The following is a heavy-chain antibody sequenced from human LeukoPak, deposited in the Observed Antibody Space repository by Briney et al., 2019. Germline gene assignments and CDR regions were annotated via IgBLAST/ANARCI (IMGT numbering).Heavy chain of an antibody. D-gene: IGHD5-24*01. CDR3: ARDRAMATRLHDAFDF. J-gene: IGHJ3*01. V-gene: IGHV3-7*01. CDR1: GCSFSSYW. CDR2: IKQGGIEK. Sequence: GGSLRVSCEASGCSFSSYWMSWVRQPPGEGLEWVANIKQGGIEKYYVDSVQGRFTISRDNAKNALYLQMNSLRAEDTAVYYCARDRAMATRLHDAFDFWGQRTMVTVSS.